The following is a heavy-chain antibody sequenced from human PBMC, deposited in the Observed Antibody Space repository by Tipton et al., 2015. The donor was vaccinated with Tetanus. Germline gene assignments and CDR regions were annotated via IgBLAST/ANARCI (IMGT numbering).Heavy chain of an antibody. D-gene: IGHD3-16*01. CDR2: IEDSGTT. CDR3: ARHVPPLVGLRLGEKTFDI. J-gene: IGHJ3*02. Sequence: TLSLTCSVSGGSISRTNYYWGWVRQTPGKGLEWLGSIEDSGTTSYHPSLKSRVTISKDTSKNPFSLKLNSVPAADTALDYCARHVPPLVGLRLGEKTFDIWGQGTMVTVSS. CDR1: GGSISRTNYY. V-gene: IGHV4-39*01.